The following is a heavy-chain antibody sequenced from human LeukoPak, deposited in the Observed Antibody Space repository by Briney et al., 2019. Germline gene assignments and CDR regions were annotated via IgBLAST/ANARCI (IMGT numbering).Heavy chain of an antibody. Sequence: ASVKVSCKASGYGFTGYFMHWVGQAPGQGLEWMGWINPDSGGTNYAQKFRGRVTLTRDTSIYTAYMELSRLRSDDTAVYYCVRDLFFAAAEREGDDYWGQGALVTVSS. D-gene: IGHD6-13*01. J-gene: IGHJ4*02. CDR2: INPDSGGT. V-gene: IGHV1-2*02. CDR3: VRDLFFAAAEREGDDY. CDR1: GYGFTGYF.